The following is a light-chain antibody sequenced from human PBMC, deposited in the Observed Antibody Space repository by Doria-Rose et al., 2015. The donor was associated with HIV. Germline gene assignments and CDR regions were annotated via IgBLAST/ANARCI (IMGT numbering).Light chain of an antibody. J-gene: IGLJ3*02. V-gene: IGLV1-51*01. CDR2: DNN. CDR1: SSNIDNKY. Sequence: QSVVTQPPSVSAAPGQTVTISCSGSSSNIDNKYVSWYQQLPGTAPKLLIYDNNKRPSGIPDRFSGSKSGTSATLGITGLQTGDEADYYCGTWDDSLIVVFGGGTKLTVL. CDR3: GTWDDSLIVV.